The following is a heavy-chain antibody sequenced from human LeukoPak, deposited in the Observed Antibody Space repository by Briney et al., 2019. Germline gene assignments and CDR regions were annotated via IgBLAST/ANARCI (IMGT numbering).Heavy chain of an antibody. Sequence: SETLSLTCAVYGGSFSGYYWSWIRQPPGKGLEWIGEINHGGSTNYNPSLKSRVTISVDTSKNQFSLKLSSVTAADTAVYYCARALGYSSGWYGYFDYWGQGTLVTVSS. CDR1: GGSFSGYY. CDR2: INHGGST. J-gene: IGHJ4*02. V-gene: IGHV4-34*01. D-gene: IGHD6-19*01. CDR3: ARALGYSSGWYGYFDY.